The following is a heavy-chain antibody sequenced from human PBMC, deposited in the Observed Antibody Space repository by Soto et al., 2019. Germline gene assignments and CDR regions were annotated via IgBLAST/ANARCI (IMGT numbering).Heavy chain of an antibody. CDR3: ARDQQLIRGENDFYAMDV. V-gene: IGHV3-30-3*01. Sequence: QVQLVESGGGVVQPGSSLTLSCAASGITFSSYAMHWVRQAPGKGLEWVAVISYDGSNKYYPDSVKGRFTISRDNSKNTLYLQMNSLRDEDTAVYYCARDQQLIRGENDFYAMDVWGQGTTVTVSS. D-gene: IGHD2-2*01. CDR1: GITFSSYA. J-gene: IGHJ6*02. CDR2: ISYDGSNK.